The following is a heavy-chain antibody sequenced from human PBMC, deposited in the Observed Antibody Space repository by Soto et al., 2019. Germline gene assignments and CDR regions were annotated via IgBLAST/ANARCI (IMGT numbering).Heavy chain of an antibody. CDR2: MNPNSGNT. Sequence: ASVKVSCKASGYTFTSYDINWVRQENGQGLEWMGWMNPNSGNTGYAQKFQGRVTMTRNTSISTAYMELSSLRSEDTAVYYCARGLFIAVAPHFDYWGQGTLVTVSS. CDR1: GYTFTSYD. J-gene: IGHJ4*02. V-gene: IGHV1-8*01. CDR3: ARGLFIAVAPHFDY. D-gene: IGHD6-19*01.